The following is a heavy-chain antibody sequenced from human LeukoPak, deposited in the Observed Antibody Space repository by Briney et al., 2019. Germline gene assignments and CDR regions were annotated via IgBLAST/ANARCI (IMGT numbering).Heavy chain of an antibody. CDR3: ARGNRGYSGYED. D-gene: IGHD5-12*01. J-gene: IGHJ4*02. CDR2: MNPNSGNT. V-gene: IGHV1-8*01. CDR1: GYTFTSYD. Sequence: ASVKVSCKASGYTFTSYDINWVRQATGQGLEWMGWMNPNSGNTGYAQKFQGRVTMTRNTSISTAYMELSSLGSEDTAVYYCARGNRGYSGYEDWGQGTLVTVSS.